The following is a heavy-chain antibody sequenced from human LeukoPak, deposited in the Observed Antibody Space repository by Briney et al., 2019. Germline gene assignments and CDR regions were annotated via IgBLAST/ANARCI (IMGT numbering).Heavy chain of an antibody. V-gene: IGHV3-21*01. CDR2: ISSTGSYI. J-gene: IGHJ5*02. CDR1: GFNLNSYM. CDR3: TRVAQSGPTGWFDP. D-gene: IGHD1-1*01. Sequence: SGGSLRLSCAASGFNLNSYMLNWVRQAPGKGLEWVSSISSTGSYIYYADSVKGRFTISRDNPGNVMYLQMDSLRAEDTAVYYCTRVAQSGPTGWFDPWGQGTLVTVSS.